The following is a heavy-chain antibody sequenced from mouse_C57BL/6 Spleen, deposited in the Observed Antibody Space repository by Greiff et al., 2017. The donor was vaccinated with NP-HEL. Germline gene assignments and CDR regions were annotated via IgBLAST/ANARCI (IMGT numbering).Heavy chain of an antibody. CDR1: GYSITSGYY. D-gene: IGHD2-4*01. V-gene: IGHV3-6*01. J-gene: IGHJ2*01. Sequence: EVQLVESGPGLVKPSQSLSLTCSVTGYSITSGYYWNWIRQFPGNKLEWMGYISYDGSNNYNPSLKNRISITRDTSKNQFFLKLNSVTTEDTATYYCAREDYDYDEGFDYWGQGTTLTVSS. CDR2: ISYDGSN. CDR3: AREDYDYDEGFDY.